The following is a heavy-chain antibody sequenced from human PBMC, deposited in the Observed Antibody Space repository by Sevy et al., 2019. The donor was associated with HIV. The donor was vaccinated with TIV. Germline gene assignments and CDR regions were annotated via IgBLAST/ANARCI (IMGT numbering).Heavy chain of an antibody. V-gene: IGHV1-69*13. Sequence: SVKVSCKASGGTFSSYAISWVRQAPGQGLEWMGGIIPIFGTANYAQKFQGRVTITADESTSTAYMELSSLRSEDTAVYYCARGVVVPATRGNYYYGMDVWGQGTTVTVSS. CDR3: ARGVVVPATRGNYYYGMDV. CDR2: IIPIFGTA. D-gene: IGHD2-2*01. J-gene: IGHJ6*02. CDR1: GGTFSSYA.